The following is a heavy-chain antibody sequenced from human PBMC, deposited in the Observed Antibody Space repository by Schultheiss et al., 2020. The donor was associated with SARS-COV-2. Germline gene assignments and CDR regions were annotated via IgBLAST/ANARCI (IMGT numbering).Heavy chain of an antibody. CDR3: AARSRVNYSNYAY. Sequence: SVKVSCKASGGTFSRYAISWVRQAPGQGLEWMGGIIPIFGTANYAQKFQGRVTITADESTSTAYMELRSLRSEDTAVYYCAARSRVNYSNYAYWGQGTLVTVSS. CDR1: GGTFSRYA. J-gene: IGHJ4*02. V-gene: IGHV1-69*13. D-gene: IGHD4-11*01. CDR2: IIPIFGTA.